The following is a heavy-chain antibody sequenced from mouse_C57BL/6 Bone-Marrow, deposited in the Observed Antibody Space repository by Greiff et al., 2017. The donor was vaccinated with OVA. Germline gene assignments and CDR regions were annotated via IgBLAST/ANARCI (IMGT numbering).Heavy chain of an antibody. D-gene: IGHD2-4*01. J-gene: IGHJ3*01. Sequence: QVQLQQSGPGLVQPSQSLSITCTVSGFSLTSYGVHWVRQSPGKGLEWLGVIWSGGSTDYNAAFISRLSISKDNSKSQVFFKMNSLQADDTAIYYCARNPYYDYDGFAYWGQGTLVTVSA. V-gene: IGHV2-2*01. CDR2: IWSGGST. CDR1: GFSLTSYG. CDR3: ARNPYYDYDGFAY.